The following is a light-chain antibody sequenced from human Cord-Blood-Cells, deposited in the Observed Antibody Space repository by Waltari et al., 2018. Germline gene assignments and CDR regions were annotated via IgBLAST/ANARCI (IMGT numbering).Light chain of an antibody. CDR2: AAS. J-gene: IGKJ4*01. CDR3: QQSYSTRLT. CDR1: QSISSY. V-gene: IGKV1-39*01. Sequence: DIQMTQSPSSLSASVGDRVTITCRASQSISSYLNWYQQKPGKAPKLLIYAASSLQSGVLSRFSGSGSGTDFTLTISSLQPEDFATYYCQQSYSTRLTFGGGTKVEIK.